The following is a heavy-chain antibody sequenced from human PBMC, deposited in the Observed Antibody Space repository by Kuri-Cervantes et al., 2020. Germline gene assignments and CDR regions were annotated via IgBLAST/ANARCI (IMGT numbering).Heavy chain of an antibody. CDR2: MYYSGTT. J-gene: IGHJ5*02. CDR3: ARGFGRSGYSSSWCGPHNWFDP. D-gene: IGHD6-13*01. V-gene: IGHV4-39*07. Sequence: AETLSLTGTVSGASISSRSYYWGWIRPAQGKGLGWVGSMYYSGTTYYNPSLKSRVTISVDTSKNQCSLKLSSVSAADTAVYYCARGFGRSGYSSSWCGPHNWFDPWGQGTMVTVSS. CDR1: GASISSRSYY.